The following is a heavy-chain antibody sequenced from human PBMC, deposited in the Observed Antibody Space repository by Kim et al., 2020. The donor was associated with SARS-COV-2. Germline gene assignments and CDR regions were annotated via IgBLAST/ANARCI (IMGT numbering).Heavy chain of an antibody. CDR3: ARARITMIVVVKYFDY. Sequence: HKSGVTLSVDTPKNQFSLKLSSVTAADTAVYYCARARITMIVVVKYFDYWGQGTLVTVSS. J-gene: IGHJ4*02. D-gene: IGHD3-22*01. V-gene: IGHV4-31*02.